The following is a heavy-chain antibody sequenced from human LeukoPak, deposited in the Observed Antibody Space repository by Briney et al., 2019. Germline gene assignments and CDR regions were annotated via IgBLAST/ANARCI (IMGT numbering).Heavy chain of an antibody. D-gene: IGHD2-2*01. CDR1: GDSFSSNSVT. J-gene: IGHJ4*02. CDR2: TYYRSTWYN. V-gene: IGHV6-1*01. Sequence: SQTLSLTCAISGDSFSSNSVTWNWIRQSPSRGLEWLGRTYYRSTWYNDYAVSVRGRITVNPDTSKNQFSLHLNSMTPEDTAVYYCARGTRNAFDYWGQGILVTVSS. CDR3: ARGTRNAFDY.